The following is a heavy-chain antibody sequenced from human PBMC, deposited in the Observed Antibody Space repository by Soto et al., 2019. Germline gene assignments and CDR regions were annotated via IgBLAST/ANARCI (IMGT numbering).Heavy chain of an antibody. V-gene: IGHV3-23*01. CDR1: GFTFSSYV. CDR3: AKDLGGLSYINYVDAFDI. Sequence: GGSLRLSCAASGFTFSSYVMSWVRQAPGKGLEWVSAISGSGGSTYYADSVKGRFTISRDNSKNTLYLQMNSLRAEDTAVYYCAKDLGGLSYINYVDAFDIWGQGTMVTVSS. D-gene: IGHD4-4*01. J-gene: IGHJ3*02. CDR2: ISGSGGST.